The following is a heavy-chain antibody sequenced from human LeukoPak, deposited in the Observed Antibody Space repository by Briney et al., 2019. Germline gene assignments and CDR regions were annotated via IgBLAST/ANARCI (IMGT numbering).Heavy chain of an antibody. D-gene: IGHD5-18*01. Sequence: GASAKVSCKASGYTFTGYYMHWVRQAPGQGLEWMGWINPNSGGTNYAQKFQGRVTMTRDTSISTAYMELSRLRSDDTAVYYCAREQYSYGLTFDYWGQGTLVTVSS. J-gene: IGHJ4*02. CDR2: INPNSGGT. CDR1: GYTFTGYY. V-gene: IGHV1-2*02. CDR3: AREQYSYGLTFDY.